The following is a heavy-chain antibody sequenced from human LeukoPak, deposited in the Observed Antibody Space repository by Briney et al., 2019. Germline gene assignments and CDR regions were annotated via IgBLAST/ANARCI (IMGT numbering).Heavy chain of an antibody. CDR3: ARSLGYCSGGSCFPLDY. CDR2: IWYDRTNK. D-gene: IGHD2-15*01. Sequence: GGSLRLSCGASGFTFSNYGMHWVRQAPGKGLEWVAVIWYDRTNKYYADSVKGRFTISRDNSKNTLYLEMNSLRAEDTAVYYCARSLGYCSGGSCFPLDYWGQGTLVTVSS. V-gene: IGHV3-33*01. CDR1: GFTFSNYG. J-gene: IGHJ4*02.